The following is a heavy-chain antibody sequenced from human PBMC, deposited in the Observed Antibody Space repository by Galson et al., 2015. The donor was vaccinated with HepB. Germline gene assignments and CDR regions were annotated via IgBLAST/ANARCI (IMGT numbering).Heavy chain of an antibody. D-gene: IGHD2-2*01. CDR2: IKQDGSEK. CDR1: GFTFSSYA. CDR3: ASDGRYCSSTSCSYYFDY. Sequence: SLRLSCAASGFTFSSYAMSWVRQAPGKGLEWVANIKQDGSEKYYVDSVKGRFTISRDNAKNSLYLQMNSLRAEDTAVYYCASDGRYCSSTSCSYYFDYWGQGTLVTVSS. V-gene: IGHV3-7*01. J-gene: IGHJ4*02.